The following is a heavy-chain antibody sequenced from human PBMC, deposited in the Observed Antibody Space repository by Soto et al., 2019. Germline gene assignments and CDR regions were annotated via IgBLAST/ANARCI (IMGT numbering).Heavy chain of an antibody. J-gene: IGHJ4*02. V-gene: IGHV4-4*02. CDR3: AAIGYSSGWRPFDY. D-gene: IGHD6-19*01. CDR2: IYHSGST. CDR1: SGSIRSSNW. Sequence: SQTLSLTCSVSSGSIRSSNWWRWTRQPPGKGLEWVREIYHSGSTNYNPSLKSRVTISVDKSKNQFSLKLSSVTAADTAVYYCAAIGYSSGWRPFDYWGQ.